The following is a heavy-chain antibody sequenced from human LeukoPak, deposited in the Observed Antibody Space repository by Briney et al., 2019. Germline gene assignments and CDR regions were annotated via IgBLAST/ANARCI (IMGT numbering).Heavy chain of an antibody. D-gene: IGHD2-2*01. V-gene: IGHV4-4*07. CDR1: GGSISSYY. J-gene: IGHJ4*02. CDR2: IYTSGST. Sequence: SETLSLTCTVSGGSISSYYWSWIRQPAGKGLEWIGRIYTSGSTNYNPSLKSRVTMSVDTSKNQFSLKLSSETAADTAVYYCGYCSSTSCYEDYWGQGTLVTVSS. CDR3: GYCSSTSCYEDY.